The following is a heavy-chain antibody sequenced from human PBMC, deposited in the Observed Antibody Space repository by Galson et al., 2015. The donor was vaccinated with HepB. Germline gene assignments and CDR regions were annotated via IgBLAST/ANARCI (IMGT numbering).Heavy chain of an antibody. V-gene: IGHV4-34*01. CDR3: ARYNSYTSGWPGDYDYSLDA. Sequence: SETLSLTCAVSGTSFSGYYWNWIRQSPGKGLQWLGEISHRGSTDYNPSLRGRLTISADTAKKQFSLKLTSVTASDTAVYYCARYNSYTSGWPGDYDYSLDAWGQGTAVSVS. J-gene: IGHJ6*02. D-gene: IGHD4-17*01. CDR1: GTSFSGYY. CDR2: ISHRGST.